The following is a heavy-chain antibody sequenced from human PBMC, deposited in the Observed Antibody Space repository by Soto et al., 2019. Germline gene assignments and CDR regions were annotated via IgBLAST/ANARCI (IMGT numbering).Heavy chain of an antibody. J-gene: IGHJ4*02. V-gene: IGHV4-34*01. CDR1: GGSFSGYY. CDR3: ARVATYGDSRYYFDY. Sequence: SETLSLTCAVYGGSFSGYYWSWIRQPPGKGLEWIGEINHSGSTNYNPSLKSRVTISVDTSKNQFSLKLSSVTAADTVVYYCARVATYGDSRYYFDYWGQGTLVTVSS. CDR2: INHSGST. D-gene: IGHD4-17*01.